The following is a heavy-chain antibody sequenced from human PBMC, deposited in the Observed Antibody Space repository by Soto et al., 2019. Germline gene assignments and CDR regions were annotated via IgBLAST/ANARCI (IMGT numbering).Heavy chain of an antibody. CDR3: AREARGYSYGYVY. V-gene: IGHV4-31*03. CDR1: GGSISSGGYY. Sequence: SETLSLTCTVSGGSISSGGYYWSWIRQHPGKGLEWIGYIYYSGSTYYNPSLKSRVTISVDTSKNQFSLKLSSVTAADTAVYYCAREARGYSYGYVYWGQGTLVTVSS. J-gene: IGHJ4*02. D-gene: IGHD5-18*01. CDR2: IYYSGST.